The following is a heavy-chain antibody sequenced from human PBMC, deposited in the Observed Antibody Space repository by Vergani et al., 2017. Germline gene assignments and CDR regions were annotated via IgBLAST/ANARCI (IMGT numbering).Heavy chain of an antibody. CDR2: FNPHSGGA. CDR3: ARVRYTYGQKPNYYMDV. D-gene: IGHD5-18*01. Sequence: QVQLVQSGAEVKKPGASVRVSCQASGYTFTYYYIHWVRQAPGQGLEGMGCFNPHSGGANLAQKFQGRVTMTRDTSISTAYMELSSLSSDDTAVYYCARVRYTYGQKPNYYMDVWGKGTTVTVFS. CDR1: GYTFTYYY. J-gene: IGHJ6*03. V-gene: IGHV1-2*02.